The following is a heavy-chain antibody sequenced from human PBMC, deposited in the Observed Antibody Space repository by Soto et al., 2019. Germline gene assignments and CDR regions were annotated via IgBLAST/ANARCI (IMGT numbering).Heavy chain of an antibody. D-gene: IGHD3-9*01. Sequence: GGSLRLSCAASGFTFSSYSMNWVRQAPGKGLEWVSYISSSSSTIYYADSVKGRFTISRDNAKNSLYLQMNSLRAEDTAVYYCARHPSSYDILTGADPAFDIWGQGTMVTVSS. V-gene: IGHV3-48*01. CDR1: GFTFSSYS. CDR3: ARHPSSYDILTGADPAFDI. CDR2: ISSSSSTI. J-gene: IGHJ3*02.